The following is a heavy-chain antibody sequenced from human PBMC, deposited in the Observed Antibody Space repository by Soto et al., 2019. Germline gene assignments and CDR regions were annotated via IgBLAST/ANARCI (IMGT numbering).Heavy chain of an antibody. J-gene: IGHJ4*02. CDR2: ISGSGDST. Sequence: EVRLLESGGGLVQPGGSLRLSCAASGFTFSVYAMSWVRQAPGKGLEWVSGISGSGDSTHYADSVKGRFTVSRDNSKSMLYLQTNSLSAEDTALYYCAKALYGGFTYWGQGTLVTVSS. D-gene: IGHD3-10*01. CDR1: GFTFSVYA. V-gene: IGHV3-23*01. CDR3: AKALYGGFTY.